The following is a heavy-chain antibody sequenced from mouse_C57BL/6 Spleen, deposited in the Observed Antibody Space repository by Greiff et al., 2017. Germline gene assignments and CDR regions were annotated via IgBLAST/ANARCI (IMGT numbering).Heavy chain of an antibody. D-gene: IGHD2-2*01. J-gene: IGHJ4*01. CDR2: IYPGDGDT. V-gene: IGHV1-80*01. CDR1: GYAFSSYW. Sequence: VQLPQSGAELVKPGASVKISCKASGYAFSSYWKNWVKQRPGKGLEWIGQIYPGDGDTNYNRKFKGKATLTAHNSSSTAYMQLSSLTSKDSAVYFCARGMGMVATYYAMDYWGQGTSVTVSS. CDR3: ARGMGMVATYYAMDY.